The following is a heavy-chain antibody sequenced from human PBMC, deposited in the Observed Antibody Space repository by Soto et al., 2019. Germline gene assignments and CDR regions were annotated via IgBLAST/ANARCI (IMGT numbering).Heavy chain of an antibody. CDR1: GYAFDVAW. V-gene: IGHV3-15*01. CDR2: IKSKPDGGTT. J-gene: IGHJ6*03. Sequence: EMQLGESGGGLVKPGGSLRLSCAVSGYAFDVAWMNWVRQAPGKGLEWVGHIKSKPDGGTTGYAAPVKGRFTISRDDSKSTLYLQMNSLRTEDTGVYYCTTGRLDYYGNSYMDLWGKGTTVTVSS. CDR3: TTGRLDYYGNSYMDL. D-gene: IGHD3-22*01.